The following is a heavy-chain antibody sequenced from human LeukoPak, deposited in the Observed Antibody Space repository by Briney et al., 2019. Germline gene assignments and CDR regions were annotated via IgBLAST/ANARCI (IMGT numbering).Heavy chain of an antibody. D-gene: IGHD1-26*01. CDR3: ARVPSSGSYANAFDY. J-gene: IGHJ4*02. CDR2: INPNSGGT. CDR1: GYTFIGYY. V-gene: IGHV1-2*02. Sequence: ASVKVSCKASGYTFIGYYMHWVRQAPGQGLEWMGWINPNSGGTNYAQKFQGRVTMTRDTSISTAYMELSRLRSDDTAVYYCARVPSSGSYANAFDYWGQGTLVTVSS.